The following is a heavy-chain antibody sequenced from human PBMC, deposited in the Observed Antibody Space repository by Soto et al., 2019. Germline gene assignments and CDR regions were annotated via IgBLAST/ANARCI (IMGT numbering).Heavy chain of an antibody. CDR1: GFTFSSYS. J-gene: IGHJ2*01. D-gene: IGHD1-1*01. CDR2: ISSSSSYI. Sequence: EVQLVESGGGLVKPGGSLRLSCAASGFTFSSYSMNWVRQAPGKGLEWVSSISSSSSYIYYADSVKGRFTISRDNAKNSLYLQMNSLRAEDTDVYYCARDHDGNFDLWGRGTLVTVSS. V-gene: IGHV3-21*01. CDR3: ARDHDGNFDL.